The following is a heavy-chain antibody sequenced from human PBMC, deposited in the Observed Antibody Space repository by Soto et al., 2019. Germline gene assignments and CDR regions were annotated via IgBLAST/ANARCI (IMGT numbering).Heavy chain of an antibody. V-gene: IGHV3-30*18. Sequence: QVQLVESGGGVVQPGRSLRLSCAASGFTFSHYAMHWVRQAPGKGLEWVALMSYDGSNEYYVDSVKGRFTISRDNSKTTLYLQMNSLRAEDTAVYYCAKDGSPNFDYWGQGTLVTVSS. CDR2: MSYDGSNE. CDR3: AKDGSPNFDY. J-gene: IGHJ4*02. CDR1: GFTFSHYA. D-gene: IGHD1-26*01.